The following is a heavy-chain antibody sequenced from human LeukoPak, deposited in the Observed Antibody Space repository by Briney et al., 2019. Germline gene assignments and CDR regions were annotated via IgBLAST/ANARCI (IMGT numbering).Heavy chain of an antibody. CDR1: GGSFSGYY. Sequence: SETLSLTCAVYGGSFSGYYWTWIRQPPGKGLEWIGEVSHSGSTNYNPSLKSRVTISVDTSKNQFSLKLSSVTAADTAVYYCARRPWVGAADYWGQGTLVTVSS. V-gene: IGHV4-34*01. D-gene: IGHD1-26*01. CDR3: ARRPWVGAADY. CDR2: VSHSGST. J-gene: IGHJ4*02.